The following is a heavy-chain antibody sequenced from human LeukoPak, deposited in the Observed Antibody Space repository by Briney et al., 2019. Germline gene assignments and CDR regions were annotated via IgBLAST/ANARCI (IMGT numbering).Heavy chain of an antibody. J-gene: IGHJ4*02. V-gene: IGHV4-39*07. Sequence: SETLSLTCTVSGGSVYTSDYYWGWVRQPPGKGPEWIGDIFYTGKTNYNPSLKSRVSISIDTSKNQFSLRLTSVTAADTAVYYCARVFDSWGQGTLVTVSS. CDR3: ARVFDS. CDR1: GGSVYTSDYY. CDR2: IFYTGKT.